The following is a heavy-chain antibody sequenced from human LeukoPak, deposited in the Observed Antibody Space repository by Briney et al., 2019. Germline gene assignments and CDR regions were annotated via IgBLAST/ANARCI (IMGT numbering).Heavy chain of an antibody. V-gene: IGHV1-18*01. CDR3: ARGPGSSTSFLYYYYGMDV. D-gene: IGHD2-2*01. CDR2: ISAYNGNT. Sequence: ASVKVSCKASGYTFTSYGISWVRQAPGQGLEWMGWISAYNGNTNYAQKLQGRVTMTTDTSTSTAYMELRSLRSDDTAVYYCARGPGSSTSFLYYYYGMDVWGQGTTVTVSS. CDR1: GYTFTSYG. J-gene: IGHJ6*02.